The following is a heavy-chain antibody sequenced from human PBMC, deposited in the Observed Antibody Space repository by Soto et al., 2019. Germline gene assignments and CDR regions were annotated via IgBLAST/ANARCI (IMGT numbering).Heavy chain of an antibody. V-gene: IGHV3-7*01. CDR3: ARQPCGGDCHLDH. J-gene: IGHJ4*02. CDR2: IDKDGGET. Sequence: EVQVVESGGGLVQSGGSLRLSCAASGFTFSSYWMNRVRQAPGKGLEWVANIDKDGGETNYVNSVKGRFTISRDNAKNSLYLQMNSLGTEDTAVYYCARQPCGGDCHLDHWGQGTLVTVSS. D-gene: IGHD2-21*02. CDR1: GFTFSSYW.